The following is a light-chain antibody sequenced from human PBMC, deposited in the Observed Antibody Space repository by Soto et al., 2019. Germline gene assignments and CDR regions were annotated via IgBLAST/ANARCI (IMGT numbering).Light chain of an antibody. V-gene: IGKV3-20*01. J-gene: IGKJ5*01. CDR2: GAS. Sequence: EIVLTQSPGTLSLSPGERATLSCRASQSVSSSYLAWYQQKPGQAPRLLIYGASRRATGIPDRFSGSGSGTDFTLTISRLEPEDFAVYYCQQYGSSPGTTFGQGTRLEIK. CDR3: QQYGSSPGTT. CDR1: QSVSSSY.